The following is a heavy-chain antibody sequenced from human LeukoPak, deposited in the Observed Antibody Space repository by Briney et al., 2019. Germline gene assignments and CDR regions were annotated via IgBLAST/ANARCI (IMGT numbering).Heavy chain of an antibody. CDR3: ARKLPAAIAAFDI. CDR1: GFTFSSYA. V-gene: IGHV3-30-3*01. D-gene: IGHD2-2*02. J-gene: IGHJ3*02. CDR2: ISYDGSNK. Sequence: GSLRLSCAASGFTFSSYAMHWVRQAPGKGLEWVAVISYDGSNKYYADSVKGRFTISRDNSKNTLYLQMNSLRAEDTAVYYCARKLPAAIAAFDIWGQGTMVTVSS.